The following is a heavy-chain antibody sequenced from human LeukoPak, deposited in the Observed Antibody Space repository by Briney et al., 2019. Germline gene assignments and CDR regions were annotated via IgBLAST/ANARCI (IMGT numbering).Heavy chain of an antibody. Sequence: GGSLRLSCVASGFTFINHAMTWVRQAPGKGLAWVSAICGSGRCPWYADSVRGRFIISRDNSKNTLYLQMNSLRAEDTAVYYCARGMVRGVTALQGHYYGMDVWGQGTTVTVSS. V-gene: IGHV3-23*01. CDR3: ARGMVRGVTALQGHYYGMDV. J-gene: IGHJ6*02. CDR1: GFTFINHA. D-gene: IGHD3-10*01. CDR2: ICGSGRCP.